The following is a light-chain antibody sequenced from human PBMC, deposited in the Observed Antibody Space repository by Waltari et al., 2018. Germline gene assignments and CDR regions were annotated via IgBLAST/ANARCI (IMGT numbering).Light chain of an antibody. CDR1: QSVSRT. Sequence: EIVLPQSPGTLSLSPGERATLSCRASQSVSRTLAVYQQKPGQAPGLLIYDASSRATGIPDRFSGSGSGTDFSLTISRLEPEDFAVYYCQKYGTLPATFGQGTKVEIK. CDR2: DAS. CDR3: QKYGTLPAT. V-gene: IGKV3-20*01. J-gene: IGKJ1*01.